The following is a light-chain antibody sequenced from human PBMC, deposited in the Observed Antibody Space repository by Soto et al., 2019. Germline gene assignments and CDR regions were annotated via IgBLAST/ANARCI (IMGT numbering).Light chain of an antibody. CDR3: QQYDNLPLT. CDR2: DAS. J-gene: IGKJ4*01. Sequence: DIQMHQSPSSLSASVGDRVTITCQASQDISNYLNWYQQKPGKAPKLLTYDASNLETGVPSRFSGSGAGIDFAFTISSLQPEDIATYYCQQYDNLPLTFGGGTKVEIK. V-gene: IGKV1-33*01. CDR1: QDISNY.